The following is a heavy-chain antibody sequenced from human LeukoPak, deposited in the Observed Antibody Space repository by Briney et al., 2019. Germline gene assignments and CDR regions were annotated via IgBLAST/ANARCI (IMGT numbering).Heavy chain of an antibody. V-gene: IGHV3-33*03. CDR2: IWYDGSNK. J-gene: IGHJ4*02. CDR3: AKGPLEDTAMVFDY. CDR1: GFTFSSYG. D-gene: IGHD5-18*01. Sequence: GGSLRLSCAASGFTFSSYGMHWVRQAPGKGLEWVAVIWYDGSNKCYADSVKGRFTISRDNSKNSLYLQMNSLRTEDTALYYCAKGPLEDTAMVFDYWGQGTLVTVSS.